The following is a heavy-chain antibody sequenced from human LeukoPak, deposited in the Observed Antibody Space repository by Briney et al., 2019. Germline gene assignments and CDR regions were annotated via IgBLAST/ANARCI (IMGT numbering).Heavy chain of an antibody. D-gene: IGHD2/OR15-2a*01. CDR1: GGSFSGYY. J-gene: IGHJ4*02. CDR3: AAQIAEYDN. Sequence: SETLSLTCAVYGGSFSGYYWSWIRQPPGKGLEWVGEINHSGSTNYNPSLKSRVTISVDTSKNQFSLKLSSVTAADTAVYYCAAQIAEYDNWGQGTLVTVSS. CDR2: INHSGST. V-gene: IGHV4-34*01.